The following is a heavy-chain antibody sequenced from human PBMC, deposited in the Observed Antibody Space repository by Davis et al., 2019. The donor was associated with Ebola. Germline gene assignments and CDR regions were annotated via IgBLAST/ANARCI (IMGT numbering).Heavy chain of an antibody. Sequence: GESLKISCAASGFTFSSYSMIWVRQAPGKGPEWVSAISETGTTTYYADSVKGRFTISRDNSKNTLYLQMNSLRAEDTAVYYCASPYGNWGQGTLVTVSS. V-gene: IGHV3-23*01. J-gene: IGHJ4*02. CDR3: ASPYGN. CDR1: GFTFSSYS. CDR2: ISETGTTT. D-gene: IGHD1-26*01.